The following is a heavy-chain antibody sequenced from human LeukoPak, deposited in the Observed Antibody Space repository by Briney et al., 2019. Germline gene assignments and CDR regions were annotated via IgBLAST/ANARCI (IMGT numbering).Heavy chain of an antibody. J-gene: IGHJ4*02. CDR1: GFTFSSYW. CDR3: ARGGHNYVLY. CDR2: INQDGGEK. Sequence: PGGSLRLSCAASGFTFSSYWMSWVRQAPGKGLEWVAKINQDGGEKYYVDSVKGRFTISRDNAKNSLYLQMNSLRAEDTAVYYCARGGHNYVLYWGQGTLVTVSS. D-gene: IGHD5-24*01. V-gene: IGHV3-7*04.